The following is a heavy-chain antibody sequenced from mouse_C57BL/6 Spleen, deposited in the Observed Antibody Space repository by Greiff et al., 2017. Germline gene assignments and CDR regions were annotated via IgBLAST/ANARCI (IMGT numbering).Heavy chain of an antibody. D-gene: IGHD2-1*01. CDR1: GYAFSSYW. Sequence: VQVVESGAELVKPGASVKISCKASGYAFSSYWMNWVKQRPGKGLEWIGQIYPGDGDTNYNGKFKGKATLTADKSSSTAYMQLSSLTSEDSAVYFGARSDYGNYDWYFDVWGTGTTVTVSS. V-gene: IGHV1-80*01. J-gene: IGHJ1*03. CDR3: ARSDYGNYDWYFDV. CDR2: IYPGDGDT.